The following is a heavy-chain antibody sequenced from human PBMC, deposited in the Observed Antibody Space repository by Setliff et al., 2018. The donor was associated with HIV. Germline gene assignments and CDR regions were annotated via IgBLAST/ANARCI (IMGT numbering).Heavy chain of an antibody. CDR2: IYYSGST. CDR3: ARGGAVSVYFQH. Sequence: SETLSLTCTVSGGSISSSSYYWGWIRQPPGKGLEWIGNIYYSGSTYYSPSLKSRVTISVDTSKNQFSLKLSSVTAADTAVYYCARGGAVSVYFQHWGQGTLVTVSS. CDR1: GGSISSSSYY. D-gene: IGHD1-26*01. J-gene: IGHJ1*01. V-gene: IGHV4-39*07.